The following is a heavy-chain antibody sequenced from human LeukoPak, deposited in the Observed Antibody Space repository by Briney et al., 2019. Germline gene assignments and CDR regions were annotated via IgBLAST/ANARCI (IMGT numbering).Heavy chain of an antibody. CDR1: GGSISSYY. V-gene: IGHV4-59*08. Sequence: SETLSLTCTVSGGSISSYYWSWIRQPPVKGLEWIGYIYYSGSTNYNPSLKSRVTISVDTSKNQFSLKLSSVTAADTAVYYCARLAKVEYFDYWGQGTLVTVSS. CDR3: ARLAKVEYFDY. D-gene: IGHD2-15*01. CDR2: IYYSGST. J-gene: IGHJ4*02.